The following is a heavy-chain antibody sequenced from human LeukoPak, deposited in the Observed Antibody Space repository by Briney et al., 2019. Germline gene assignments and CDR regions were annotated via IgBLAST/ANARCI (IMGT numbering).Heavy chain of an antibody. CDR1: GFTFSSYG. CDR2: IWYDGSNK. Sequence: GGSLRLSCAASGFTFSSYGMHWVRQAPGKGLEWVAVIWYDGSNKYYADSVKGRFTISRDNSKNTLYLQMNSLRAEDTAVYYCARRSRYGSGSYYEDYWGQGTLVTVSS. D-gene: IGHD3-10*01. CDR3: ARRSRYGSGSYYEDY. J-gene: IGHJ4*02. V-gene: IGHV3-33*01.